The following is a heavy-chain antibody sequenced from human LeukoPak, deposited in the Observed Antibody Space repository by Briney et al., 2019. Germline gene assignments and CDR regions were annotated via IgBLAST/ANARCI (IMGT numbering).Heavy chain of an antibody. CDR2: ISGSGGST. J-gene: IGHJ4*02. D-gene: IGHD3-10*01. V-gene: IGHV3-23*01. CDR1: GFTVSSNC. Sequence: GESLKISCAASGFTVSSNCMSWVRQAPGKGLEWVSAISGSGGSTYYADSVKSRFTISRDNSKNTLYLQMNSLRAEDTAVYYCAKDLHYYGSGSYYNGGSWGQGTLVTVSS. CDR3: AKDLHYYGSGSYYNGGS.